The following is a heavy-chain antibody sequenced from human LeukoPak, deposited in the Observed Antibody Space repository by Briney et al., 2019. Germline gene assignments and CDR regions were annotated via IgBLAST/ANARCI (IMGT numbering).Heavy chain of an antibody. V-gene: IGHV3-53*01. CDR1: GFTVSSNY. CDR3: ARDQQYYFDY. D-gene: IGHD6-13*01. CDR2: IYSGGST. J-gene: IGHJ4*02. Sequence: PGGSLRLSRAASGFTVSSNYMSWVRQAPGKGLEWVSVIYSGGSTYYADSVKGRFTISRDNSKNTLYLQMNSLRAEDTAVYYCARDQQYYFDYWGQGTLVTVSS.